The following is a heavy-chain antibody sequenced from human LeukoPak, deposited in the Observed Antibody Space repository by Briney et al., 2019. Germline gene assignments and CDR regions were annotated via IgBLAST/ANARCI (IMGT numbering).Heavy chain of an antibody. J-gene: IGHJ4*02. V-gene: IGHV4-39*01. CDR3: ARQGGDSGNDYLYYFEY. CDR1: GGSIISSSYC. CDR2: IYYTGNT. D-gene: IGHD1-26*01. Sequence: SETLSLTCTVSGGSIISSSYCWGWIRQPPGKGLEWIGSIYYTGNTYYNPSLKSRVTISVDTSKKQFSLKLSSVTAADTAVYYCARQGGDSGNDYLYYFEYWGQGTLVTVSS.